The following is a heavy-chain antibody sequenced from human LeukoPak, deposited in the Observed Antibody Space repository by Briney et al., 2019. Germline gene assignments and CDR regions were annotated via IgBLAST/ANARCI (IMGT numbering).Heavy chain of an antibody. V-gene: IGHV4-59*01. CDR2: IYYSGST. J-gene: IGHJ4*02. CDR3: ARETKTVTTDYFDY. Sequence: PSETLSLTCTVSGASISGYYWSWIRQPPGKGLEWIGYIYYSGSTKYYPSLKSRVTISVDTSKNQFSLKLSSVTTADTAVYYCARETKTVTTDYFDYWGQGTLVTVSS. CDR1: GASISGYY. D-gene: IGHD4-17*01.